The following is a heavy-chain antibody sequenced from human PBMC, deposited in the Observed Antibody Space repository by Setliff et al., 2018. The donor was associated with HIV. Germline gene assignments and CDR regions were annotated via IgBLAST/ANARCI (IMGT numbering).Heavy chain of an antibody. V-gene: IGHV1-3*01. Sequence: ASVKVSCKASGYTFTFYSMHWVRQAPGQRLEWMGWINAGNGNTKYSQKLQGRVTMTTDTSTSTAYMELRSLRSDDTAVYYCANSQDWSGYYALDYWGQGTLVTVSS. D-gene: IGHD3-3*01. CDR1: GYTFTFYS. CDR2: INAGNGNT. J-gene: IGHJ4*02. CDR3: ANSQDWSGYYALDY.